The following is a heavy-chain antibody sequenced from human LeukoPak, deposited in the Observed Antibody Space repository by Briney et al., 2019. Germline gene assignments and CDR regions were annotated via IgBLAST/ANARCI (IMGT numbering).Heavy chain of an antibody. V-gene: IGHV3-30-3*01. CDR1: GFTFSNYA. CDR3: ARSEHIVVVTSTPASY. J-gene: IGHJ4*02. CDR2: ISYDGSNK. Sequence: GGSLRLSCAASGFTFSNYAMNWVRQAPGKGLEWVAVISYDGSNKYYADSVKGRFTISRDNSKNTVFMELNSLKPEDTALYYCARSEHIVVVTSTPASYWGQGTLVTVSS. D-gene: IGHD2-21*02.